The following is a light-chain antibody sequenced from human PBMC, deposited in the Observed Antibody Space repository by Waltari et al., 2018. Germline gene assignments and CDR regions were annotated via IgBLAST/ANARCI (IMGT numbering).Light chain of an antibody. Sequence: ENVLTQSPGTLSLSPGERATLACRARQRVGDTYLAWYQQKPGQPPRLLIYGASTRATGIPDRFSGSGSGTDFTLTISRLEPEDVAVYYCHQSGGSGRAFGGGTKVEIK. CDR1: QRVGDTY. CDR3: HQSGGSGRA. V-gene: IGKV3-20*01. J-gene: IGKJ4*01. CDR2: GAS.